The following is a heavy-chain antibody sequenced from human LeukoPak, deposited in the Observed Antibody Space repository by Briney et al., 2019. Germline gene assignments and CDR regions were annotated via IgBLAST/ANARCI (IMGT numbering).Heavy chain of an antibody. CDR3: ARDRSSTSCYLN. Sequence: ASVKVSCKASGGTFSSYAISWVRQAPGQGLEWMGGIIPIFGTANYAQKFQGRVTITTDESTSTAYMELSSLRSEDTAVYYCARDRSSTSCYLNWGQGTLVTVSS. D-gene: IGHD2-2*01. CDR2: IIPIFGTA. CDR1: GGTFSSYA. V-gene: IGHV1-69*05. J-gene: IGHJ4*02.